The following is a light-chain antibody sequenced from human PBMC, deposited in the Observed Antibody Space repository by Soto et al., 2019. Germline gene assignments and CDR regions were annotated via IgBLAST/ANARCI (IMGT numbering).Light chain of an antibody. Sequence: QAALTQPASVSWSPGDSITIACTGTSNDVGGYNYVSWFQQHPGKAPKLLIFEVSNRPSGVSNRFSGSKSGNTASLTISGLQAEEEADYYCSSFTSTSNFVFGTGTKVTVL. CDR2: EVS. CDR3: SSFTSTSNFV. CDR1: SNDVGGYNY. V-gene: IGLV2-14*01. J-gene: IGLJ1*01.